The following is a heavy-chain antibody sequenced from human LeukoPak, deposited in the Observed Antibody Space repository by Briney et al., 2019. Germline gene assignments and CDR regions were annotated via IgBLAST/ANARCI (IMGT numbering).Heavy chain of an antibody. CDR2: IYSGGST. V-gene: IGHV3-66*01. J-gene: IGHJ4*02. CDR1: GCTVSSNY. Sequence: GGSLRLSCAASGCTVSSNYMSWVRQAPGEGLEGVSVIYSGGSTYYADSVKGRFTISRDNSKNTLYLQMNSLRVEDTAVYYCARDARLLGFDYWGQGTLVTVSS. D-gene: IGHD1-26*01. CDR3: ARDARLLGFDY.